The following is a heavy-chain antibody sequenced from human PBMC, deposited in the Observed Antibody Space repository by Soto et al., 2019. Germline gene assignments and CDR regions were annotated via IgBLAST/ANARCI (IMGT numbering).Heavy chain of an antibody. Sequence: QVQLVQSGAEVKKPGASVKVSCKASGYTFTSYDINWVRQATGQGLEWMGWMNPNSGNTAYAQKXXGXXTMTRNTSISTAYMELSSLRSEDTAVYYCAREKSSGYYYDYWGQGTLVTVSS. J-gene: IGHJ4*02. CDR3: AREKSSGYYYDY. V-gene: IGHV1-8*01. CDR2: MNPNSGNT. CDR1: GYTFTSYD. D-gene: IGHD3-22*01.